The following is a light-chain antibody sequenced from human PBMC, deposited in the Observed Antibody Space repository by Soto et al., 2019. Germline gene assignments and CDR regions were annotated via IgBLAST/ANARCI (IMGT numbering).Light chain of an antibody. V-gene: IGLV2-14*01. Sequence: QSALTQPASVSGSPGQSITISCTGTSSDVGGYNYVSWYQQHPGKAPKLMIYDVSNRPSGVSNRFSGSKSGNTASLTIAGPQAEDEADYYCSSSTSSSTTVLFGGGTKLTVL. J-gene: IGLJ2*01. CDR1: SSDVGGYNY. CDR2: DVS. CDR3: SSSTSSSTTVL.